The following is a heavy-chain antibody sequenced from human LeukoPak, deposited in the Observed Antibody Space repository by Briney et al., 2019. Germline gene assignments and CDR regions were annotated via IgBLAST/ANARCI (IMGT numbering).Heavy chain of an antibody. D-gene: IGHD6-19*01. Sequence: GGSLRLSCAASGFTFSDYYMSWIRQALGKGLEWVSYISSSGSTIYYADSVKGRFTISRDNAKNSLYLQMNSLRAEDTAVYYCARDSEAVAGNFDYWGQGTLVTVSS. CDR1: GFTFSDYY. CDR3: ARDSEAVAGNFDY. CDR2: ISSSGSTI. V-gene: IGHV3-11*01. J-gene: IGHJ4*02.